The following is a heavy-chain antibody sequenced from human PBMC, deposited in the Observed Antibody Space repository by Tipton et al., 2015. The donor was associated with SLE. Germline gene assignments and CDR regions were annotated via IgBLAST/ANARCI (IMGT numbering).Heavy chain of an antibody. CDR2: ISGSGGRT. J-gene: IGHJ1*01. Sequence: SLRLSCAASGFTFSSYAMSWVRQAPGKGLEWVSAISGSGGRTYYADSVKGRFTISRDNSKNTLYLQMNSLRAEDTAVYYCAKDRSDSGGYYYFFQHWGRGTLVTVSS. CDR1: GFTFSSYA. CDR3: AKDRSDSGGYYYFFQH. V-gene: IGHV3-23*01. D-gene: IGHD3-22*01.